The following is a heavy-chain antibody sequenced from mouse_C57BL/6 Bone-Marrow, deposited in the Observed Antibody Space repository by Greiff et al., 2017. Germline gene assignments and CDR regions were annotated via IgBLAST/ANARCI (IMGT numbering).Heavy chain of an antibody. Sequence: QVQLQQPGAELVMPGASVKLSCKASGYTFTSYWMHWVKQRPGQGLEWIGEIDPSDSYTNYNQKFKGKSTLTVDKSSSTAYMQLSSLTSEDSAVYYGASWETVVATSSWDFDVWGTGTTVTVSS. CDR2: IDPSDSYT. J-gene: IGHJ1*03. V-gene: IGHV1-69*01. D-gene: IGHD1-1*01. CDR3: ASWETVVATSSWDFDV. CDR1: GYTFTSYW.